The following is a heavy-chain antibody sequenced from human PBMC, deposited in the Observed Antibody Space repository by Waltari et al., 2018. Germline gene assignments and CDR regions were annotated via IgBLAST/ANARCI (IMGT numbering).Heavy chain of an antibody. CDR2: IYCSGST. CDR3: ARVGALTADFDY. D-gene: IGHD5-18*01. J-gene: IGHJ4*02. V-gene: IGHV4-31*01. CDR1: GGSISSGGYY. Sequence: QVQLQESGPGLVKPSQTLSLTCTVSGGSISSGGYYWSWIRQHPGKGLEWIGYIYCSGSTYYNPSLKSLVTISVDTSKNQFSLKLSSVTAADTAVYYCARVGALTADFDYWGQGTLVTVSS.